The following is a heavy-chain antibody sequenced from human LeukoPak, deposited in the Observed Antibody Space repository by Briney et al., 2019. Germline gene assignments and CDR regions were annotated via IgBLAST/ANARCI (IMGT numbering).Heavy chain of an antibody. CDR1: GYSFDAYG. Sequence: ASVKVSCKASGYSFDAYGISWVRQAPGQGLEWLGWISTYNGDTNYAQNLQGRVTMTTDTSTSTAYTELRSLRSDDTAVYYCARGGYSYGSRVGYWFDPWGQGTLVTVSS. J-gene: IGHJ5*02. V-gene: IGHV1-18*01. D-gene: IGHD5-18*01. CDR3: ARGGYSYGSRVGYWFDP. CDR2: ISTYNGDT.